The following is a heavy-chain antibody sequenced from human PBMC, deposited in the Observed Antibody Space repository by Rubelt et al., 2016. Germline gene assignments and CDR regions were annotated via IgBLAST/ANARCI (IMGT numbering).Heavy chain of an antibody. V-gene: IGHV4-59*10. Sequence: QVQLQQWGAGLLKPSETLSLTCAVYGGSFSGYYWSWIRQPPGKGLEWIGRIYTSGSTNYNPSLKSRVTMQVDTSKNQFFLRLRYVTAADTAVYCCARQYCSSTSCYDYYGMYVWGQGATVTVS. CDR2: IYTSGST. D-gene: IGHD2-2*01. J-gene: IGHJ6*02. CDR1: GGSFSGYY. CDR3: ARQYCSSTSCYDYYGMYV.